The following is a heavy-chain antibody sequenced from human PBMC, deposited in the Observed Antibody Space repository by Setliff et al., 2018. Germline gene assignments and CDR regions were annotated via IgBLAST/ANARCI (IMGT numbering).Heavy chain of an antibody. D-gene: IGHD3-3*01. CDR2: IRSKAYGGTT. CDR3: TRDRGPYDFWGAYFVY. Sequence: PGGSLRLSCTASGFTFGDYAMSWVRQAPGKGLEWVGSIRSKAYGGTTEYAASVKGRFTISRDDSKSIAYLHMSSLKTEDTAVYYCTRDRGPYDFWGAYFVYWGQGSLVTVSS. V-gene: IGHV3-49*04. J-gene: IGHJ4*02. CDR1: GFTFGDYA.